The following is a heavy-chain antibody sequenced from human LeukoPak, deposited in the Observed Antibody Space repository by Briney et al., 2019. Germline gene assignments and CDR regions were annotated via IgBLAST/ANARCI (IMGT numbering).Heavy chain of an antibody. Sequence: GGSLRLSCAATGFTFSSYGMHCVRQAPGKGLEWVAVMSFDGSHTYYADSVKGRFTISRDNAKNSLYLQMNSLRAEDTAVYYCAELGITMIGGVWGKGTTVTISS. CDR2: MSFDGSHT. V-gene: IGHV3-30*18. D-gene: IGHD3-10*02. CDR1: GFTFSSYG. CDR3: AELGITMIGGV. J-gene: IGHJ6*04.